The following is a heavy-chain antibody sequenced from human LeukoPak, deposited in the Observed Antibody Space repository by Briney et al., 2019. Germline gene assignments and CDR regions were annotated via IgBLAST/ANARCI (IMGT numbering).Heavy chain of an antibody. Sequence: PGGSLRLSCAASGFTFSNAWMSWVRQAPGKGLEWVGRIKSKDAGGTIDYAAPVKDRFTITRDDSETTLYLQMNGLITEDTAMYFCAADSPVSMAHSFDYWGQGILVTVSS. CDR2: IKSKDAGGTI. J-gene: IGHJ4*02. V-gene: IGHV3-15*01. CDR1: GFTFSNAW. CDR3: AADSPVSMAHSFDY. D-gene: IGHD2-21*01.